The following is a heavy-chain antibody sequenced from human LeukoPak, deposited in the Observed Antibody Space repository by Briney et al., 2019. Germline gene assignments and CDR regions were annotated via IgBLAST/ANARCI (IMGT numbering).Heavy chain of an antibody. V-gene: IGHV3-23*01. Sequence: PGGSLRLSCAASGFTFSSYSMNWVRQAPGKGLEWVSSISGSGGSTYYADSVKGRFTISRDNSKNTLYLQMNSLRAEDTAVYYCAKRMVRGAHPTGPFDYWGQGTLVTVSS. CDR3: AKRMVRGAHPTGPFDY. J-gene: IGHJ4*02. CDR1: GFTFSSYS. CDR2: ISGSGGST. D-gene: IGHD3-10*01.